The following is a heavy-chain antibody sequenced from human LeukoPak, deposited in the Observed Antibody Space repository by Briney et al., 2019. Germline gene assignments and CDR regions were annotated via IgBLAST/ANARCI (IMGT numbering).Heavy chain of an antibody. D-gene: IGHD6-13*01. CDR1: GFTFSDSF. CDR3: ATSSWYRLAY. CDR2: SRNKADSYTA. Sequence: PGGSLRLSCAASGFTFSDSFMSWVRQAAGKGLEWVGRSRNKADSYTAEYAASVKGRFTISRDESKNSLYLQISSLETEDAAVYYCATSSWYRLAYWGQGSLVTVSS. V-gene: IGHV3-72*01. J-gene: IGHJ4*02.